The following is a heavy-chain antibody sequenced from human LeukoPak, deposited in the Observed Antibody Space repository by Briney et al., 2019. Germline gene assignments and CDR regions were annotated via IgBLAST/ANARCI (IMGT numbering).Heavy chain of an antibody. Sequence: KASETLSPTCTVFGGSITTYSWSWIRQPAGRGLEWIGRFYSSGSTDYNPSLKSRVTMSVDTSKNQVSLKLSSVTAADTAIYYCARDFSSKNWFDTWGQGTLVTVSS. CDR3: ARDFSSKNWFDT. CDR2: FYSSGST. J-gene: IGHJ5*02. V-gene: IGHV4-4*07. D-gene: IGHD2/OR15-2a*01. CDR1: GGSITTYS.